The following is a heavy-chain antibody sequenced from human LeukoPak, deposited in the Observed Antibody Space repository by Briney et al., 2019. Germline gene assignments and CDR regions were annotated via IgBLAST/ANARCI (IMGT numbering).Heavy chain of an antibody. Sequence: GGSLRLSCAASGFTVSSNYRSWVRQAPGKGLEWVSVIYSGGSTYYADSVKGRFTISRDNSKNTLYLQMNGLRAEDTAVYYCARVRDYGWFDPWGQGTLVTVSS. D-gene: IGHD3-16*01. CDR2: IYSGGST. J-gene: IGHJ5*02. V-gene: IGHV3-53*01. CDR1: GFTVSSNY. CDR3: ARVRDYGWFDP.